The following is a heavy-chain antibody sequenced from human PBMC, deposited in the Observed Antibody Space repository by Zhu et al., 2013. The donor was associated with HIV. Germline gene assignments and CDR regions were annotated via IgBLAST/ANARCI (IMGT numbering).Heavy chain of an antibody. CDR2: IIPIFGTA. D-gene: IGHD3-22*01. CDR1: GGTFSSYA. J-gene: IGHJ6*02. CDR3: ARDRPPYYYDSSGFTYYYGMDV. V-gene: IGHV1-69*01. Sequence: QSGTEMKKPGSSVKVSCKASGGTFSSYAISWVRQAPGQGLEWMGGIIPIFGTANYAQKFQGRVTITADESTSTAYMELSSLRSEDTAVYYCARDRPPYYYDSSGFTYYYGMDVWGQGTTVTVSS.